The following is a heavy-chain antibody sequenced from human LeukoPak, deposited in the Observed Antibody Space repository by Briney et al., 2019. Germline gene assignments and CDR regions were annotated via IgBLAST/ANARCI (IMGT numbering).Heavy chain of an antibody. Sequence: SETLSLTCTVSGGSIRSGSYYWRWIRQAAGKGLEWIGRVYTSGSTNYNPSLESRVTISVDTSKNQFSLNLSSVTAADTAVYYCARGRSYPKYFDYWGQGTLVTVSS. D-gene: IGHD1-26*01. CDR1: GGSIRSGSYY. J-gene: IGHJ4*02. V-gene: IGHV4-61*02. CDR3: ARGRSYPKYFDY. CDR2: VYTSGST.